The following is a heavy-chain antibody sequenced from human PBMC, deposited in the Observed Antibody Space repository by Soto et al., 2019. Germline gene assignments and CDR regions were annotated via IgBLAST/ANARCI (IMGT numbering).Heavy chain of an antibody. J-gene: IGHJ4*02. CDR2: INAGNGNT. CDR1: GYTFTDFH. Sequence: QVLLVQSGAEEKRPGASVKVSCEASGYTFTDFHIHWVRQAPGQGLEWMGWINAGNGNTKYSQKFQDRDTVTRDTSENTAYMELSSLTSEDTAIYYCASGLMAGTAYWGQGTLVTVSS. V-gene: IGHV1-3*05. CDR3: ASGLMAGTAY. D-gene: IGHD6-19*01.